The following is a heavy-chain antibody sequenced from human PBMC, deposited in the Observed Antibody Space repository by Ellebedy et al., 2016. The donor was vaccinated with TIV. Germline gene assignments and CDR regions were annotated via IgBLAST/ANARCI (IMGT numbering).Heavy chain of an antibody. CDR2: TNQDGSKR. J-gene: IGHJ3*02. V-gene: IGHV3-7*01. D-gene: IGHD4-17*01. Sequence: GESLKISCAASGFTFNSYWMSWVRQAPGKGLEWVANTNQDGSKRYYVDSVKGRFTISRDNAQTSLYLQMNSLGADDTAMYYCASDGSYGDYRSPTHAFVMWGQGTMVSVSS. CDR1: GFTFNSYW. CDR3: ASDGSYGDYRSPTHAFVM.